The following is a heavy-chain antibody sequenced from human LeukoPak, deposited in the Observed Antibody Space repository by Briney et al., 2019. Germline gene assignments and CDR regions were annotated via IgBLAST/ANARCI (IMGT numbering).Heavy chain of an antibody. CDR3: AHTPSFTY. Sequence: SGPTLVKPRQTLTLTCTFSGFSLSTSGMGLGWFRQPPGKALEWLTLIYWDDDKRYSQSLSSRLAITKDTSKNQVVLTMTNVDPMDTATYYCAHTPSFTYWGQGTLVTVSS. CDR1: GFSLSTSGMG. V-gene: IGHV2-5*02. D-gene: IGHD2-21*01. J-gene: IGHJ4*02. CDR2: IYWDDDK.